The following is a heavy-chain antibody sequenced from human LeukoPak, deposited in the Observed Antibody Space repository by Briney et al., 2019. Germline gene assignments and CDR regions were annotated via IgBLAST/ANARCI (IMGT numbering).Heavy chain of an antibody. CDR2: INPNSGDT. D-gene: IGHD2-2*01. V-gene: IGHV1-2*02. Sequence: ASVKVSCEASGYTFTGYYMHWVRQAPGQGLEWMGWINPNSGDTNYAQKFQGRVTMTRDTSISTAYMEVSRLRSDDTAVFYCARGRSSSSYDAFDIWGQGTMVTVSS. CDR1: GYTFTGYY. J-gene: IGHJ3*02. CDR3: ARGRSSSSYDAFDI.